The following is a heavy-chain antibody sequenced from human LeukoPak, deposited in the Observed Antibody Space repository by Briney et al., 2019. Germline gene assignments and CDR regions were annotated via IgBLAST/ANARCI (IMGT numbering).Heavy chain of an antibody. D-gene: IGHD4-23*01. CDR1: GGSISSSSYY. CDR3: ARHGNSDGSFDY. J-gene: IGHJ4*02. V-gene: IGHV4-39*01. CDR2: IYYSGST. Sequence: SETLSLTCTVSGGSISSSSYYWGWIRQPPGKGLEWIGSIYYSGSTYYNPSLKSRVTISVDTSRNQFSLKLSSVTATDTAVYYCARHGNSDGSFDYWGQGTLVTVSS.